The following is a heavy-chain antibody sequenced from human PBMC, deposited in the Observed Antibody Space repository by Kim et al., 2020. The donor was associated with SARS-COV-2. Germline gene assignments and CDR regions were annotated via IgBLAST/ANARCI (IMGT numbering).Heavy chain of an antibody. CDR1: GGSISSSSYY. J-gene: IGHJ4*02. Sequence: SETLSLTCTVPGGSISSSSYYWGWIRQPPGKGLEWIGSIYYSGSTYYNPSLKSRVTISVDTSKNQFSLKLSSVTAAATAVYYCARHQVYYDTLSGDFDYWGQGTLVTVSS. CDR2: IYYSGST. D-gene: IGHD3-9*01. CDR3: ARHQVYYDTLSGDFDY. V-gene: IGHV4-39*01.